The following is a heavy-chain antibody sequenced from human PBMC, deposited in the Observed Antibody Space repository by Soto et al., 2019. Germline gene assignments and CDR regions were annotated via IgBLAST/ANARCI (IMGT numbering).Heavy chain of an antibody. CDR2: ISSSSSTI. Sequence: PGGSLRLSCAASGFTFSSYSMNWVRQAPGKGLEWVSYISSSSSTIYYADSVKGRFTISRDNAKNSLYLQMNSLRAEDTAVYYCARDRFRGLGRFDYWGQGTLVTVSS. D-gene: IGHD2-15*01. CDR3: ARDRFRGLGRFDY. J-gene: IGHJ4*02. CDR1: GFTFSSYS. V-gene: IGHV3-48*01.